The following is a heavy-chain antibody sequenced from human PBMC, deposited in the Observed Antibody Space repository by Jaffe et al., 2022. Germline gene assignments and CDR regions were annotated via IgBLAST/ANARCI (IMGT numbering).Heavy chain of an antibody. CDR2: IKQDGSEK. CDR1: GFTFSSYW. Sequence: EVQLVESGGGLVQPGGSLRLSCAASGFTFSSYWMTWVRQAPGKGLEWVANIKQDGSEKYYVDSVKGRFTISRDNAKKSLYLQMNSLRAEDTAVYYCARASRGDYNGVGYFDLWGRGTLVTVSS. V-gene: IGHV3-7*01. CDR3: ARASRGDYNGVGYFDL. J-gene: IGHJ2*01. D-gene: IGHD4-17*01.